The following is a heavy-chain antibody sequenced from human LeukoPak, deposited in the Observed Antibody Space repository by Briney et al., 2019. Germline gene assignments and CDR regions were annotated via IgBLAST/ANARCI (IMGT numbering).Heavy chain of an antibody. CDR2: IYYSGST. Sequence: SETLSLTCTVSGGSISSSSYYWGWIRQPPGKGLEWIGSIYYSGSTYYNPSLKSRVTISVDTSKNQFSLKLSSVTAADTAVYYCARDAVLRYFDWLLSPRRYFDYWGQGTLVTVSS. V-gene: IGHV4-39*07. D-gene: IGHD3-9*01. CDR3: ARDAVLRYFDWLLSPRRYFDY. J-gene: IGHJ4*02. CDR1: GGSISSSSYY.